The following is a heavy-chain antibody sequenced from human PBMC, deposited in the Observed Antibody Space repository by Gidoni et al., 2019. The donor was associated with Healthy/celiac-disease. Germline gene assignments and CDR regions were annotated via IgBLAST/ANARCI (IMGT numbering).Heavy chain of an antibody. V-gene: IGHV3-30*01. CDR1: GFTFSSYA. J-gene: IGHJ4*02. CDR2: ISYDGSNK. Sequence: QVQLVESGGGVVQPGRSLRLSCAASGFTFSSYAMHWVRQAPGQGLEWVAVISYDGSNKYYADSVKGRFTISRDNSKNTLYLQMNSLRAEDTAVYYCARAQTIAAAQWYYFDYWGQGTLVTVSS. D-gene: IGHD6-13*01. CDR3: ARAQTIAAAQWYYFDY.